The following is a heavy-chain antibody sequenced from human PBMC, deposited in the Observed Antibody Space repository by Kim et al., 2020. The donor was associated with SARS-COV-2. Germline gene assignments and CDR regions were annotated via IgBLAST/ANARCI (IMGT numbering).Heavy chain of an antibody. Sequence: YAQKLQGRVTMTTDPSTSTAYMELRSLRSDDTAVYYCARDRSSGWYNFDYWGQGTLVTVSS. J-gene: IGHJ4*02. D-gene: IGHD6-19*01. V-gene: IGHV1-18*01. CDR3: ARDRSSGWYNFDY.